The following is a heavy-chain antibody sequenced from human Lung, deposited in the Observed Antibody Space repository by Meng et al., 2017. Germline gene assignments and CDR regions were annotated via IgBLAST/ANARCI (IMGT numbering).Heavy chain of an antibody. CDR3: VRRIEYSSSSGY. D-gene: IGHD6-6*01. CDR1: GFTFSSYA. Sequence: EVQLVESGGGLVQPGGSLRLSCVASGFTFSSYAMTWVRQAPGKGLEWVSSISGRGGRTYYADSVRGRFTISRENSKNTVYLQMNSLRDEDTAIYYCVRRIEYSSSSGYWCQGTLVTVSS. J-gene: IGHJ4*02. V-gene: IGHV3-23*04. CDR2: ISGRGGRT.